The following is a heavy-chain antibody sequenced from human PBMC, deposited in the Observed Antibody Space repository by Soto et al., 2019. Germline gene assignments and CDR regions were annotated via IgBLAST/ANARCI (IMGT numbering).Heavy chain of an antibody. Sequence: PGGSLRLSCAASGFTFSSYAMSWARQPPGKGLEWVSAISGGGSSKYYADSVKGRFTISRDNSKNTLYLQVNSLRAEDTAVYYCATGPYYDSSGLDYWGQGTLVTVSS. CDR3: ATGPYYDSSGLDY. CDR1: GFTFSSYA. J-gene: IGHJ4*02. V-gene: IGHV3-23*01. D-gene: IGHD3-22*01. CDR2: ISGGGSSK.